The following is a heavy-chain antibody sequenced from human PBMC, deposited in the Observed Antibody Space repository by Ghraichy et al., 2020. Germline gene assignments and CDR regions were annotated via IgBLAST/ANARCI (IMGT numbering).Heavy chain of an antibody. Sequence: GGSLRLSCAASGFTFSSYSMNWVRQAPGKGLEWVSYISSSSSTIYYADSVKGRFTISRDNAKNSLYLQMNSLRAEDTAVYYCARDGWLSTYYFDYWGQGTLVTISS. V-gene: IGHV3-48*04. CDR1: GFTFSSYS. CDR2: ISSSSSTI. D-gene: IGHD5-24*01. CDR3: ARDGWLSTYYFDY. J-gene: IGHJ4*02.